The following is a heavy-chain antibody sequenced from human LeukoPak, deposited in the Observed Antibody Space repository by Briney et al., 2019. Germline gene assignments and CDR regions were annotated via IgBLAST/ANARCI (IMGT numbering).Heavy chain of an antibody. Sequence: GGSLRLSCAASGFTFSSYGMSWVRQAPGKGLEWVSAISGSGGSTYYADSVKGRFTISRDNAKNSLYLQMNSLKAEDMALYYCAKDKYSSGRSTCFDYWGQGTLVTVSS. CDR2: ISGSGGST. D-gene: IGHD6-19*01. CDR3: AKDKYSSGRSTCFDY. CDR1: GFTFSSYG. J-gene: IGHJ4*02. V-gene: IGHV3-23*01.